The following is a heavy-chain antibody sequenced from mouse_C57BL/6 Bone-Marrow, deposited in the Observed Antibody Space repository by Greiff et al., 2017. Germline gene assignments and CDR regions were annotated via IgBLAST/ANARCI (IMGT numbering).Heavy chain of an antibody. D-gene: IGHD2-2*01. Sequence: SGAELVRPGTSVKMSCKASGYTFTNYWIGWAKQRPGHGLEWIGVFYPGGGYTKYNEKFKGKATLTADQSSSTAYMQFSNLTSEDSAIYYCARGRIYYGYDHAMDYWGQGTSVTVSS. CDR2: FYPGGGYT. CDR3: ARGRIYYGYDHAMDY. J-gene: IGHJ4*01. CDR1: GYTFTNYW. V-gene: IGHV1-63*01.